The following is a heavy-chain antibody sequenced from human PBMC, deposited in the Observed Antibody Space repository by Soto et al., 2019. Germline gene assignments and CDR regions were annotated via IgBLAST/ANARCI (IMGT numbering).Heavy chain of an antibody. CDR2: ISENSGGT. CDR1: GFTFSRHA. CDR3: ARKPNGFDS. J-gene: IGHJ5*01. V-gene: IGHV3-23*01. Sequence: EVQLLESGGGLVQPGGSLRLSCAASGFTFSRHAMTWVRQAPGKGLEWVSSISENSGGTYYADSAKGRFTISRDNSKNMLYLQMTSLRAEDTALYYCARKPNGFDSWGQGTLVVVSS.